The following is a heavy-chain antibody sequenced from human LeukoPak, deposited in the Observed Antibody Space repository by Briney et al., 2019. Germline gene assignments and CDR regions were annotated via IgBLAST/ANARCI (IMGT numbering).Heavy chain of an antibody. CDR3: ASLDYDSSGYYSFDY. D-gene: IGHD3-22*01. J-gene: IGHJ4*02. V-gene: IGHV4-39*07. CDR2: IYYSGST. Sequence: PSETLSLTCTVSGGSISSSSYYWGWIRQPPGKGLEWIGSIYYSGSTYYNPSLKSRVTISVDTSKNRFSLKLSSVTAADTAVYYCASLDYDSSGYYSFDYWGQGTLVTVSS. CDR1: GGSISSSSYY.